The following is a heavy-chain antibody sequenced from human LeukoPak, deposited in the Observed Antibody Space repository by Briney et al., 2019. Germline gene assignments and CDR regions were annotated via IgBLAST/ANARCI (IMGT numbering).Heavy chain of an antibody. CDR3: ARIMYSGDPWYYFDY. V-gene: IGHV4-39*01. CDR1: GGSISSSSYY. D-gene: IGHD3-10*01. CDR2: IYYSGST. J-gene: IGHJ4*02. Sequence: PSETLSLTCTVSGGSISSSSYYWGWIRQPPGKGLEWIGSIYYSGSTYYNPSLKSRVTISVDTSKNQFSLKLSSVTAADTAVHYCARIMYSGDPWYYFDYWGQGTLVTVSS.